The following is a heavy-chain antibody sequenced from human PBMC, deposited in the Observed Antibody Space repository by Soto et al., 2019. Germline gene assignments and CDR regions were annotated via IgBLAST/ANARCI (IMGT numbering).Heavy chain of an antibody. Sequence: EVQLVESGGGLVQPGGSLRLSCAASRLTFSSFDMHWVRQPTGKGLEWVSSIGITGDTYYSASVKGRFTISRENAENSLYRQMDSLRADDTAVYYCARGSGYCSGASCYPWDWGQGTLVTVSS. CDR3: ARGSGYCSGASCYPWD. CDR2: IGITGDT. CDR1: RLTFSSFD. D-gene: IGHD2-15*01. V-gene: IGHV3-13*01. J-gene: IGHJ4*02.